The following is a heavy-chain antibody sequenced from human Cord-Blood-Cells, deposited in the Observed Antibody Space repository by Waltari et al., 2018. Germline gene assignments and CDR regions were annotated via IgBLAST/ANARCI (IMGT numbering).Heavy chain of an antibody. Sequence: QVQLVQSGAEVKKPGASVKVSCKASGYTFTSYDINWVRPATGQGLEWMGWMNPNSGNTGYAQKFQGRVTMTRNTSISTAYMELSSLRSEDTAVYYCAAQLPYGSGNFVDYWGQGTLVTVSS. CDR3: AAQLPYGSGNFVDY. V-gene: IGHV1-8*01. CDR1: GYTFTSYD. D-gene: IGHD3-10*01. J-gene: IGHJ4*02. CDR2: MNPNSGNT.